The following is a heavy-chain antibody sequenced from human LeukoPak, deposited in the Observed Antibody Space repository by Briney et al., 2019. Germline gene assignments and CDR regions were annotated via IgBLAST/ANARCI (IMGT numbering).Heavy chain of an antibody. Sequence: GGSLRLSCVASGVTFSSYWMHWVRQAPGKGLVWVSRISSDESSTTYADSVKGRFTISRDNAKNTLYLQMNSLRAEDTAVYYCARDLGSGGSCYRNWGQGTLVTVSS. CDR1: GVTFSSYW. CDR2: ISSDESST. CDR3: ARDLGSGGSCYRN. V-gene: IGHV3-74*01. D-gene: IGHD2-15*01. J-gene: IGHJ4*02.